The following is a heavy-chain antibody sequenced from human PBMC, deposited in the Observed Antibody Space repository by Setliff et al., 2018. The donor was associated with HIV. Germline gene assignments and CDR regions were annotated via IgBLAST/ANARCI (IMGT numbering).Heavy chain of an antibody. V-gene: IGHV4-39*02. CDR3: ARVSVFGSAMARGGYFDY. CDR2: MSYTGTT. D-gene: IGHD5-18*01. CDR1: GGSISSSSYY. Sequence: SETLSLTCSVSGGSISSSSYYWGWIRQPPGKGLDWIGSMSYTGTTYDNPSLKSRVTISVDTSKNQFSLKLTSVTAADAAVYFCARVSVFGSAMARGGYFDYWGQGTPVTVS. J-gene: IGHJ4*02.